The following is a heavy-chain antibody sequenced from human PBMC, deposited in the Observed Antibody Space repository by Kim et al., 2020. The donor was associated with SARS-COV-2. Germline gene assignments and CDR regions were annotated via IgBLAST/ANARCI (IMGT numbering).Heavy chain of an antibody. Sequence: SVKVSCKASGFTFTSSAMQWVRQARGQRLEWIGWIVVGSGNTNYAQKFQERVTLTRDMSTSTAYMELSSLRTEDTAVYYCAAFDRVDYYYDSSGYYPDNWFDPWGQETLVTVSS. J-gene: IGHJ5*02. D-gene: IGHD3-22*01. CDR3: AAFDRVDYYYDSSGYYPDNWFDP. CDR1: GFTFTSSA. V-gene: IGHV1-58*02. CDR2: IVVGSGNT.